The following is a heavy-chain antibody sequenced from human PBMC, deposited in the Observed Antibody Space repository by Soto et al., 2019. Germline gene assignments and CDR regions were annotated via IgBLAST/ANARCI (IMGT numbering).Heavy chain of an antibody. CDR1: GYTFINYH. D-gene: IGHD2-21*02. Sequence: QVQLVQSGGEVKKPGASVTVSCKASGYTFINYHITWVRQAPGQGHEWMAWINTYNGMTDYAKRFHGRVTMTRDTYTSTAYMELRNLGSDDTAVYFCAKTPRGDKATDWGQGTLVTVSS. J-gene: IGHJ4*02. CDR2: INTYNGMT. CDR3: AKTPRGDKATD. V-gene: IGHV1-18*01.